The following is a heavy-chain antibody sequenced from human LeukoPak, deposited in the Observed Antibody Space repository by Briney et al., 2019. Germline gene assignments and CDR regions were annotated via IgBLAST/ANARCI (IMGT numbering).Heavy chain of an antibody. V-gene: IGHV4-38-2*01. J-gene: IGHJ2*01. Sequence: PSETLSLTCAVSGYSISSGYYWGWIRQPPGKGLGWIGSIYHSGSTYYNPSLKSRVTISVDTSKNQFSLKLSSVTAADTAVYYCARHQQRSGGVPYDFWSGSYWYFDLWGRGTLVTVSS. CDR1: GYSISSGYY. CDR3: ARHQQRSGGVPYDFWSGSYWYFDL. CDR2: IYHSGST. D-gene: IGHD3-3*01.